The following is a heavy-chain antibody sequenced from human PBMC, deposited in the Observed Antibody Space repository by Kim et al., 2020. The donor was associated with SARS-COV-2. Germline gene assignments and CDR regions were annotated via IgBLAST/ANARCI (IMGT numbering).Heavy chain of an antibody. D-gene: IGHD3-10*01. CDR2: INPSGGST. J-gene: IGHJ5*02. V-gene: IGHV1-46*01. CDR3: ARGATYYYGSGSYVSSWFDP. CDR1: GYTFTSYY. Sequence: ASVKVSCKASGYTFTSYYMHWVRQAPGQGLEWMGIINPSGGSTSYAQKFQGRVTMTRDTSTSTVYMELSSLRSEDTAVYYCARGATYYYGSGSYVSSWFDPWGQGTLVTVSS.